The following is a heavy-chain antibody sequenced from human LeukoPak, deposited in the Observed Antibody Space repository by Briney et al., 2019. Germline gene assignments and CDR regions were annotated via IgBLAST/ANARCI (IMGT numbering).Heavy chain of an antibody. D-gene: IGHD6-13*01. CDR1: GFTFDDYG. V-gene: IGHV3-20*04. CDR3: ARSIAAAGMGAFDI. CDR2: INWNGGST. J-gene: IGHJ3*02. Sequence: PGGSLRLSCAASGFTFDDYGMSWVRQAPGKGLEWVSGINWNGGSTGYADSVKGRFTISRDNAKNSLYLQMNSLRAEDTAVYYCARSIAAAGMGAFDIWGQGTMVTVSS.